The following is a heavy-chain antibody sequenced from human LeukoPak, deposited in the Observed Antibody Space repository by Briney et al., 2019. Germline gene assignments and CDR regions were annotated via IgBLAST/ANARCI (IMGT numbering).Heavy chain of an antibody. CDR1: GFTFSSYE. CDR3: ARVWDRNPYYYGMDV. V-gene: IGHV3-48*03. Sequence: PGGSLRLSCAASGFTFSSYEMNWVRQAPGKGLEWVSYISSSGSTIYYADSVKGRFTISRDNAKNSLYLQMNSLRAEDTAVYYCARVWDRNPYYYGMDVWGQGTTVTVSS. D-gene: IGHD1-14*01. CDR2: ISSSGSTI. J-gene: IGHJ6*02.